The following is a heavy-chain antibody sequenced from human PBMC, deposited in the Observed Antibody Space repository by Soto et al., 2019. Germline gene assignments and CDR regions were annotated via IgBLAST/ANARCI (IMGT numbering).Heavy chain of an antibody. CDR1: GGSISSYY. J-gene: IGHJ4*02. CDR3: AAYDYGDYVPSKFGY. D-gene: IGHD4-17*01. V-gene: IGHV4-59*01. Sequence: SETLSLTCTVSGGSISSYYWSWIRQPPGKGLEWIGYIYYSGSTNYNPSLKSRVTISVDTPKNQFSLKLSSVTAADTAVYYCAAYDYGDYVPSKFGYWGQGTLVT. CDR2: IYYSGST.